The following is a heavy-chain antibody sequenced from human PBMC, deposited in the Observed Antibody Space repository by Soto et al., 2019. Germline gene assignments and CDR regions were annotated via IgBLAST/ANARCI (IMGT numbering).Heavy chain of an antibody. J-gene: IGHJ6*02. CDR3: AREDSYYDFWSGYYASFGMDV. CDR1: GGSISSGGYY. V-gene: IGHV4-31*03. Sequence: SETLSLTCTVSGGSISSGGYYWSWIRQHPGKGLEWIGYIYYSGSTYYNPSLKSRVTISVDTSKNQFSLKLSSVTAADTAVYYCAREDSYYDFWSGYYASFGMDVWGRGTTVTVSS. CDR2: IYYSGST. D-gene: IGHD3-3*01.